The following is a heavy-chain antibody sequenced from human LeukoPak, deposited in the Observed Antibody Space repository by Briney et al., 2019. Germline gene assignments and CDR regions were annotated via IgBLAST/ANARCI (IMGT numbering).Heavy chain of an antibody. CDR2: INPSGGST. CDR3: ARDSPLGASGYHYGMDV. J-gene: IGHJ6*02. CDR1: GYTFTSYY. D-gene: IGHD3-16*01. Sequence: GASVKVSCKASGYTFTSYYMHWVRQAPGQGLEWMGIINPSGGSTSYAQKFQGRVTMTRDTSTSTVYMELSSLRSEDTAVYYCARDSPLGASGYHYGMDVWGQGTTVTVSS. V-gene: IGHV1-46*01.